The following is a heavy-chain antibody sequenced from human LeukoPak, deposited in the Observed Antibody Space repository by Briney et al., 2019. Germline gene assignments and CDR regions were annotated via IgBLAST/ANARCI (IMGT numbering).Heavy chain of an antibody. J-gene: IGHJ5*02. D-gene: IGHD2-2*01. Sequence: WETLSLTCTVSGGSIDSGDYYWGWIRQTPGKGLECIASIHYSGNTYFDPSLKSRVALSVDTSKNQFSLLLSSVTAADTAVYYCARHMIRRILVGVPDWSDPWGQGTLVTASA. CDR1: GGSIDSGDYY. V-gene: IGHV4-39*07. CDR3: ARHMIRRILVGVPDWSDP. CDR2: IHYSGNT.